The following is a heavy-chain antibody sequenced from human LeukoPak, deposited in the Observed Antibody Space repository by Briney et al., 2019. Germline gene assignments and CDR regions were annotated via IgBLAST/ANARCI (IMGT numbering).Heavy chain of an antibody. J-gene: IGHJ2*01. V-gene: IGHV4-59*01. Sequence: PSETLSLTCTVSGGSISPYYWSWIRQPPGKGLECIGYIYYSGSTNYSPSLKSRVTISVDTSKNQFSPKLSSVTAADTAVYYCARGGWSLDLWGRGTLVTVSS. CDR1: GGSISPYY. CDR2: IYYSGST. D-gene: IGHD3-16*01. CDR3: ARGGWSLDL.